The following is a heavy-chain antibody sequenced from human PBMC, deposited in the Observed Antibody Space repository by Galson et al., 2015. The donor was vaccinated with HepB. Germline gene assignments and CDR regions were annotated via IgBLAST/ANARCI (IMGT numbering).Heavy chain of an antibody. J-gene: IGHJ4*02. Sequence: SLRLSCAASGFTFSSYWMSWVRQAPGKGLEWVANIKQDGSEKYYVDSVKGRFTISRDNAKNSLYLQMNSLRAEDTAVYYCARDSLSGYSSSWEPFDYWGQGTLVTVSS. CDR1: GFTFSSYW. CDR2: IKQDGSEK. V-gene: IGHV3-7*01. CDR3: ARDSLSGYSSSWEPFDY. D-gene: IGHD6-13*01.